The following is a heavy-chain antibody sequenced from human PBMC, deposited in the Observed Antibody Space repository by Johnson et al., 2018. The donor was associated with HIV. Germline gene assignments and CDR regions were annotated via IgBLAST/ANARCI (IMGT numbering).Heavy chain of an antibody. V-gene: IGHV3-48*04. CDR3: AREVPEVAFDI. D-gene: IGHD4/OR15-4a*01. CDR2: ISSSGSTI. CDR1: GFTFSSYA. J-gene: IGHJ3*02. Sequence: VQLVESGGGLVQPGGSLRLSRAASGFTFSSYAMSWVRQAPGKGLEWVSAISSSGSTIYYADSVKGRFTISRANAKNSLYLQRNSLRAEDTAVYYCAREVPEVAFDIWGQGTMVTVSS.